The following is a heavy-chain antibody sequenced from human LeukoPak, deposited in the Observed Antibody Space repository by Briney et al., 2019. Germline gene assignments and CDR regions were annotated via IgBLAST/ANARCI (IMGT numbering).Heavy chain of an antibody. CDR1: GGSISSSSYY. Sequence: SETLSLTCTVSGGSISSSSYYWGWIRQPPGKGLEWIGSIYYSGSTYYNPSLKSRVTISVDTSKNQFSLKLSSVTAADTAVYYCARHLGGTYKRAFDYWGQGTLVTVSS. CDR3: ARHLGGTYKRAFDY. V-gene: IGHV4-39*01. J-gene: IGHJ4*02. D-gene: IGHD1-1*01. CDR2: IYYSGST.